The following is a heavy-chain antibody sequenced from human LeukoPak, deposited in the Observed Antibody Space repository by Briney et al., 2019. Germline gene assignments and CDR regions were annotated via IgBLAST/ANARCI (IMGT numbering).Heavy chain of an antibody. CDR1: GGSISSGDYY. J-gene: IGHJ5*02. V-gene: IGHV4-30-4*01. Sequence: LSETLSLTCTVSGGSISSGDYYWSWIRQPPGKGQEWIGYIYYSGSTYYNPSLKSRVTISVDTSKNQFSLKLSSVTAADTAVYYCARVSSKPRVYWFDPWGQGTLVTVSS. D-gene: IGHD6-6*01. CDR2: IYYSGST. CDR3: ARVSSKPRVYWFDP.